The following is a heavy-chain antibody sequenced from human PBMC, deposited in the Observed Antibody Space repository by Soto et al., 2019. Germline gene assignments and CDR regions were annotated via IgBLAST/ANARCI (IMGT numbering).Heavy chain of an antibody. CDR2: IIPIFGTA. D-gene: IGHD1-26*01. J-gene: IGHJ6*02. V-gene: IGHV1-69*13. CDR3: ARGVGYSGSYYGSYYYGMDV. Sequence: ASVKVSFKASGGTFSRYAISWLRQAPGQGLEWMGGIIPIFGTANYAQKFQGRVTITADESTSTAYMELSSLRSEDTAVYYCARGVGYSGSYYGSYYYGMDVWGQGTTVTVSS. CDR1: GGTFSRYA.